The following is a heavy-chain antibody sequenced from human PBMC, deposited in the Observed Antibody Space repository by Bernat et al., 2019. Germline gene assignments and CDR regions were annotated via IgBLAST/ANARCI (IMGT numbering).Heavy chain of an antibody. V-gene: IGHV1-3*04. CDR2: INTGNAYT. D-gene: IGHD3-22*01. CDR3: ARGPYDIGGYYYGAFDI. CDR1: GYTFTTYA. J-gene: IGHJ3*02. Sequence: QVQLVQSGAEVKKPGASVKVSCKASGYTFTTYAMHWVRQAPGQRLEWMGWINTGNAYTKYSQKFQDRVTITRDTSASTAYMELSSLRSEDTAVFYCARGPYDIGGYYYGAFDIWDQGTMVTVSS.